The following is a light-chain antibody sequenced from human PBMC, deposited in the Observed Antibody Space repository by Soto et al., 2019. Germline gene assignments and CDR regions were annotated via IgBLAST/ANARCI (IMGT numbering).Light chain of an antibody. Sequence: EIVLTQSPGTLSLSPGERATLSCRASQSVSSSYLAWYQQKPGQAPRLLMYGASRRPTGIPDRFSGSGSGTDFTLTISRLEPEDFAVYYCQQFGSSPRTFGQGTKVEIK. J-gene: IGKJ1*01. CDR1: QSVSSSY. V-gene: IGKV3-20*01. CDR2: GAS. CDR3: QQFGSSPRT.